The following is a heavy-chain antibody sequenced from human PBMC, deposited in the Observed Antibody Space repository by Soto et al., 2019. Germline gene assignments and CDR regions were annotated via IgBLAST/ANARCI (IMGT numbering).Heavy chain of an antibody. CDR1: GFTFSSYS. V-gene: IGHV3-21*01. CDR2: ISSSSSYI. J-gene: IGHJ6*02. CDR3: ARMEDFGVVMSYYGMDV. D-gene: IGHD3-3*01. Sequence: GGSLRLSCAASGFTFSSYSMNWVRQAPGKGLEWVSSISSSSSYIYYADSVKGRFTISRDNAKNSLYLQMNSLRAEDTAVYYCARMEDFGVVMSYYGMDVWGQGTTVTVSS.